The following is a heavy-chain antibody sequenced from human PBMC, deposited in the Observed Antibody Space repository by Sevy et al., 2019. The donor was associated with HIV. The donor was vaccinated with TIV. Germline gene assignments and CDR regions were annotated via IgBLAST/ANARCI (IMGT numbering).Heavy chain of an antibody. CDR1: GFAFYDYS. CDR3: AREGCTRPHDY. Sequence: GGSLRLSCAASGFAFYDYSMSWIRQAPGKGLEWVATLSFGCGKINYADSVKGRFTISRDNSKNSFYLQMDNLRVEDTYLYYCAREGCTRPHDYWGQGTRVTVSS. V-gene: IGHV3-23*01. CDR2: LSFGCGKI. J-gene: IGHJ4*02. D-gene: IGHD2-8*01.